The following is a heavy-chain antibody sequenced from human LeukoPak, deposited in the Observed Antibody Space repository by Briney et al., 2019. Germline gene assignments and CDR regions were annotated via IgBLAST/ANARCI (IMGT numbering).Heavy chain of an antibody. CDR3: ARDLIAVAGQY. Sequence: VGSLRLSCAASGFTFSSYSMNCVRQAPGKGLEWVSSINSSSSYIYYAYSVKGRFTISRDNAKDSLYLQMNSLRAEDTAVYYCARDLIAVAGQYWGQGTLVTVSS. CDR1: GFTFSSYS. D-gene: IGHD6-19*01. V-gene: IGHV3-21*01. CDR2: INSSSSYI. J-gene: IGHJ4*02.